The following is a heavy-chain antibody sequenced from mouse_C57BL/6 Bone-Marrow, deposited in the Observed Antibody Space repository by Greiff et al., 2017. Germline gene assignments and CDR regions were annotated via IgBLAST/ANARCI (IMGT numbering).Heavy chain of an antibody. CDR2: IYPTSGRT. CDR1: GYTFTSYW. Sequence: QVQLQQPGAELVKLGASVKMSCKASGYTFTSYWLTWVKQRPGQGLEWIGDIYPTSGRTNYNEKFKSKAILTVDTSSNTAYMQLSSLTSEDSAVFYCARSGPLGRSFDYWGQGTTLTVSS. CDR3: ARSGPLGRSFDY. J-gene: IGHJ2*01. D-gene: IGHD4-1*01. V-gene: IGHV1-55*01.